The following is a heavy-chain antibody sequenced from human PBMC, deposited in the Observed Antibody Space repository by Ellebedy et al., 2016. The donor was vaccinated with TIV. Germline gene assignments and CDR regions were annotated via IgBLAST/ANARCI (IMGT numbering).Heavy chain of an antibody. CDR2: IYQDGSDQ. V-gene: IGHV3-7*01. D-gene: IGHD4-17*01. CDR3: ARRGSYGDYAVQVNSWFDT. J-gene: IGHJ5*02. CDR1: GFSFRSYW. Sequence: GESLKISCAASGFSFRSYWMSWVRQAPGKGLEWVANIYQDGSDQYYADSVKGRFTIPRDNANKSLFLQMNSLGVDDTAVYYCARRGSYGDYAVQVNSWFDTWGQGTLVSVSS.